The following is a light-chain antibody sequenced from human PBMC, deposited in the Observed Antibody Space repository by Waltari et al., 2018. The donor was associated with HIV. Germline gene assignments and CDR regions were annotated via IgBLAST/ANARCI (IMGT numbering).Light chain of an antibody. V-gene: IGKV1-27*01. CDR1: QGISNY. J-gene: IGKJ1*01. CDR3: QKYDSAPWT. CDR2: AAS. Sequence: DIQMTQSPSSLSASVGDRVTITCRASQGISNYLAWYQQKPGKVPKLLIYAASTLQSGVTSRFSGSRSGTDFTLTINSLQAEDVATYYCQKYDSAPWTFGQGTKVELK.